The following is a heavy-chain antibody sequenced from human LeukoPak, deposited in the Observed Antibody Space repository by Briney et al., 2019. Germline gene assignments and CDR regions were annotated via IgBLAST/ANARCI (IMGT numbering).Heavy chain of an antibody. V-gene: IGHV3-48*03. Sequence: GGSLRLSCVASGFTFSSYAMNWIRQAPGKGLEWVAYFGVTGTIHYADSMRGRFTISRDNAGMSLFLQMTSLRVDDTAVYFCARSNGLRYFDRWGQGALVTVSS. CDR3: ARSNGLRYFDR. D-gene: IGHD4-11*01. CDR2: FGVTGTI. J-gene: IGHJ4*02. CDR1: GFTFSSYA.